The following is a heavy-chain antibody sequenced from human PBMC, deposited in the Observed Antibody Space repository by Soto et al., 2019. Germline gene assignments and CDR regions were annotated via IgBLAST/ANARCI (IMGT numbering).Heavy chain of an antibody. D-gene: IGHD3-16*01. CDR3: ASRVYAHFDV. Sequence: QVQLVQSGAEVMKPGASVKVSCKASGFTSTRYSVHWVRQAPGQGPEWMGRINPNNGGTNYAQEFQGRVTMTRDTSPTTVYMDLSSLRSEDTAVYYCASRVYAHFDVWGQGTTVTVS. J-gene: IGHJ6*02. CDR2: INPNNGGT. CDR1: GFTSTRYS. V-gene: IGHV1-46*01.